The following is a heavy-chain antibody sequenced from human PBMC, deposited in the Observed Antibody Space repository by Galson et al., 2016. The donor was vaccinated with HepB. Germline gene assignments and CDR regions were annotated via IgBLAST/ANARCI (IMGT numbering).Heavy chain of an antibody. CDR3: ATEGSEQVVRFDS. Sequence: SVKVSCKASGGTFSTYTISWVRQAPGQGLEWMGRIIPMLAIANYAQKFRGRISITADNSTSTAYMELNSLRSEDSAVYYCATEGSEQVVRFDSWGQGTLVTVSS. J-gene: IGHJ4*02. V-gene: IGHV1-69*04. CDR1: GGTFSTYT. D-gene: IGHD6-6*01. CDR2: IIPMLAIA.